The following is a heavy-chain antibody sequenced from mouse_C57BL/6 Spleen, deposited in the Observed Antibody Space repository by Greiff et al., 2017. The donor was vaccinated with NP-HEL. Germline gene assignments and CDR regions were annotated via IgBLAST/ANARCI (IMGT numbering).Heavy chain of an antibody. CDR1: GFTFSSYA. J-gene: IGHJ4*01. V-gene: IGHV5-9-1*02. CDR2: ISSGGDYI. CDR3: TRDRDYGSSPYAMDY. D-gene: IGHD1-1*01. Sequence: EVQLVESGEGLVKPGGSLKLSCAASGFTFSSYAMSWVRQTPEKRLEWVAYISSGGDYIYYADTVKGRFTISRDNARNTLYLQMSSLKSEDTAMYYCTRDRDYGSSPYAMDYWGQGTSVTVSS.